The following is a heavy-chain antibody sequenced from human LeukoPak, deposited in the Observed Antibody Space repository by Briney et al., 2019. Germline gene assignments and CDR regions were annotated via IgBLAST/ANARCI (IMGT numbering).Heavy chain of an antibody. CDR3: ARTSMVRGVGDFDY. J-gene: IGHJ4*01. CDR2: VHYSGST. CDR1: SLSISSGGYY. V-gene: IGHV4-39*07. D-gene: IGHD3-10*01. Sequence: SETLSLTCTVSSLSISSGGYYWGWIRQHPGKGLEWIGSVHYSGSTYYNPSLKSRVTISVDTSKNQFSLKLSSVTAADTAVYYCARTSMVRGVGDFDYWXXXTLVTXSS.